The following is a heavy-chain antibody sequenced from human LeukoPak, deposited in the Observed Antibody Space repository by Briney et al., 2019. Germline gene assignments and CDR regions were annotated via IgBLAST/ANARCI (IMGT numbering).Heavy chain of an antibody. CDR1: GFTFSSYA. V-gene: IGHV3-30*04. CDR2: ISYDGSNK. Sequence: GGSLRLSCAASGFTFSSYAMHWVRQAPGKGLEWVAVISYDGSNKYYADSVKGRFTISRDNAKNSLFLQMNSLRAEDTAVYYCVRDCSSASLSSGCYYAMDVWGKGTTVTVSS. J-gene: IGHJ6*04. D-gene: IGHD2-2*01. CDR3: VRDCSSASLSSGCYYAMDV.